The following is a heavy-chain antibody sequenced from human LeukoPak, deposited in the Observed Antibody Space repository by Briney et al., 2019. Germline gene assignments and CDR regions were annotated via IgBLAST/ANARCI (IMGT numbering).Heavy chain of an antibody. D-gene: IGHD4/OR15-4a*01. Sequence: GGSLRLSCAASGFPFSSYEMNWVRQAPGKGLEWVSFIYSDNTHYPDSVKGRFTISRDNSKNTLYLQMNSLRAEDTAVYYCARRAGAYSHPYDYWGQGTLVTVSS. CDR3: ARRAGAYSHPYDY. J-gene: IGHJ4*02. CDR2: IYSDNT. CDR1: GFPFSSYE. V-gene: IGHV3-53*01.